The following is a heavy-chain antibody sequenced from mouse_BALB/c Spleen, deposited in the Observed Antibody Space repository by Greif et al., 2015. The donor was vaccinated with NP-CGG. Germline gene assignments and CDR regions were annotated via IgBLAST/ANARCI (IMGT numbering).Heavy chain of an antibody. J-gene: IGHJ4*01. V-gene: IGHV5-9-3*01. CDR2: ISSGGCYT. CDR1: GFTFSSYA. CDR3: ARHGSHYAMDY. Sequence: EVKLMESGGGLVKPGGSLKLSCAASGFTFSSYAMSWVRQTPEKRLEWVATISSGGCYTYYPDSVKGRFTISRDNAKNTLYLQMSSLRSEDTAMYYCARHGSHYAMDYWGQGTSVTVSS. D-gene: IGHD1-1*01.